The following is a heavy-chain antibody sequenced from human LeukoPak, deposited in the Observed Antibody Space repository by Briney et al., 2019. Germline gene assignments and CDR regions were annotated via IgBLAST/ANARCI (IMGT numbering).Heavy chain of an antibody. CDR3: ARGVYYYDSSGYYYGLYYFDY. D-gene: IGHD3-22*01. J-gene: IGHJ4*02. Sequence: NASETLSLTCAVSGYSISSGYYWGWIRQPPGKGREWVGSVYHSGSTYYNPSLKSRVTISVDTSKNQFSLKLSSVTAADTAVYYCARGVYYYDSSGYYYGLYYFDYWGQGTLVTVSS. CDR2: VYHSGST. V-gene: IGHV4-38-2*01. CDR1: GYSISSGYY.